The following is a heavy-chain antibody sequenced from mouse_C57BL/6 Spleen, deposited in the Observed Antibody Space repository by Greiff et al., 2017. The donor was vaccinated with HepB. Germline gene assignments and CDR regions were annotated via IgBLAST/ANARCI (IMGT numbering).Heavy chain of an antibody. D-gene: IGHD1-1*01. CDR2: IWGGGST. J-gene: IGHJ3*01. CDR1: GFSLTSYG. CDR3: AKGDYDGSSFLAY. Sequence: VKLMESGPGLVAPSQSLSITCTVSGFSLTSYGVDWVRQPPGKGLEWLGVIWGGGSTNYNSALMSRLSISKDNSKSQVLLKMNSLQTDDTAMYYCAKGDYDGSSFLAYWGQGTLVTVSA. V-gene: IGHV2-9*01.